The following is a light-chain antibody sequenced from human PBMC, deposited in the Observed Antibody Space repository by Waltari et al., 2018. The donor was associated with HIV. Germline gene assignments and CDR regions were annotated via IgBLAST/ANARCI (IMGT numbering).Light chain of an antibody. V-gene: IGKV1-39*01. Sequence: DIQMTQSPSSLSASVGDRVTITCRASQSISSHLNWYQHKPGKVPELLIYAVSNLQSGVPSRFSGSKSGTDFTLTISSLQPEDFATYFCQQSYSLPTFGQGTKVAIK. CDR1: QSISSH. CDR2: AVS. CDR3: QQSYSLPT. J-gene: IGKJ1*01.